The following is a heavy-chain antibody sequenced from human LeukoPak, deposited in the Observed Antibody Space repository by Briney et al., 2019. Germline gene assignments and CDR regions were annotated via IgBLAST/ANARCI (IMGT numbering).Heavy chain of an antibody. J-gene: IGHJ4*02. CDR2: ISGSGGQI. V-gene: IGHV3-23*01. CDR1: GFTFSSYA. CDR3: ARDGVSTNDWQPYY. D-gene: IGHD5/OR15-5a*01. Sequence: PGGSLRLSCAGSGFTFSSYAMTWVRQAPGKGLEWVSGISGSGGQIYYAVSVKGRFTISRDNSKNTLFLQMNSLRAEDMAVYYCARDGVSTNDWQPYYWGQGTLVTVTS.